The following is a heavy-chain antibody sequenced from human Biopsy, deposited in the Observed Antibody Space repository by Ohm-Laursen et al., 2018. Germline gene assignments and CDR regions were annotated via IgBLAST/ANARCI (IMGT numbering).Heavy chain of an antibody. Sequence: SSLRLSCAASGFTFADYAMHWVRQVPGKGLEWVSGISWNSDDIGYADSVKGRFTISRDNARNALHLQMNSLRTEDTALYYCAKDRGLNYSDRFLFYYGMDVWGRGTTVTVSS. V-gene: IGHV3-9*01. J-gene: IGHJ6*02. CDR1: GFTFADYA. D-gene: IGHD4-17*01. CDR2: ISWNSDDI. CDR3: AKDRGLNYSDRFLFYYGMDV.